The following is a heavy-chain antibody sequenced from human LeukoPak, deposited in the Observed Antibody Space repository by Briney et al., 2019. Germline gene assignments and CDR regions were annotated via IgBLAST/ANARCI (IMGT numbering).Heavy chain of an antibody. V-gene: IGHV3-11*03. CDR2: ISSTSSYT. Sequence: PGGSLRLSCAASGFTFSDYYMSWIRQAPGKGLEWVSYISSTSSYTNYADSVKGRFTISRGNAKNSLHLQMNSLRAEDTAVYYCARSYGWLPGGMWGQGTLVTVSS. D-gene: IGHD5-12*01. CDR1: GFTFSDYY. CDR3: ARSYGWLPGGM. J-gene: IGHJ4*02.